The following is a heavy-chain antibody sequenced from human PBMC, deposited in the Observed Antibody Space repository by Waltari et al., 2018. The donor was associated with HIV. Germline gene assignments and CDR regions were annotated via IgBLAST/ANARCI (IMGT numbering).Heavy chain of an antibody. CDR1: GFTFSSYA. CDR2: ISGSGSNT. J-gene: IGHJ1*01. V-gene: IGHV3-23*01. CDR3: AKDSPYCSGGSCYILRYFQH. D-gene: IGHD2-15*01. Sequence: EVQLLESGGGLVQPGGSLRLSCAASGFTFSSYAMSWVRQAPGKGLKWVSAISGSGSNTYYADSVKGRFTISRDNSKNTLYLQMNSLRAEDTAVYYCAKDSPYCSGGSCYILRYFQHWGQGTLVTVSS.